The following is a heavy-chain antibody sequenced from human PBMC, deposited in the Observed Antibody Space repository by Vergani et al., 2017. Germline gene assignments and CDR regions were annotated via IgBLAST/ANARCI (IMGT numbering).Heavy chain of an antibody. CDR3: ARGNYYGSGTYVDP. CDR1: GLVFSDYT. D-gene: IGHD3-10*01. CDR2: ISGSATGGVT. J-gene: IGHJ5*02. V-gene: IGHV3-23*04. Sequence: EVQLVESGGDLAQPGGSLTLSCVAYGLVFSDYTMSWVRQAPGRGLEWVSIISGSATGGVTYVADSVKGRFTIFRDNSKNTLHLQINNLRVEDTAVYYCARGNYYGSGTYVDPWGQGTLVTVSS.